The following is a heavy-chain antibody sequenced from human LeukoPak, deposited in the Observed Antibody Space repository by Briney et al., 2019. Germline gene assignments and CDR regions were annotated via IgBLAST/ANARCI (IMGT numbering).Heavy chain of an antibody. CDR3: ARDWHCSSTSCYSRRNYYYYGMDV. Sequence: ASVKVSCKASGYTFTSYGISWVRQAPGQRLEWMGWISAYNGNTNYAQKFQGRVTITADKSTSTAYMELSSLRSEDTAVYYCARDWHCSSTSCYSRRNYYYYGMDVWGQGTTVTVSS. V-gene: IGHV1-18*01. CDR2: ISAYNGNT. CDR1: GYTFTSYG. D-gene: IGHD2-2*01. J-gene: IGHJ6*02.